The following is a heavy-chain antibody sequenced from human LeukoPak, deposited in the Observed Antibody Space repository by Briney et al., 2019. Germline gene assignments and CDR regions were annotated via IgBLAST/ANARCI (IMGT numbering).Heavy chain of an antibody. Sequence: SETLSLTCTVSGYSISSGYYCGWIRQPPGKGLEWIGSIYYSGSTYYNPSLKSRVTISVDTSKNQFSLKLSSVTAADTAVYYCARRLAYGDYGGFSFPFGGGDYWGQGTLVTVSS. CDR3: ARRLAYGDYGGFSFPFGGGDY. CDR2: IYYSGST. CDR1: GYSISSGYY. J-gene: IGHJ4*02. V-gene: IGHV4-38-2*02. D-gene: IGHD4-17*01.